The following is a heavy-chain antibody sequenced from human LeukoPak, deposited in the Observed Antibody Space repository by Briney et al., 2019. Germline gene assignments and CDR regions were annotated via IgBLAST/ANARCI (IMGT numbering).Heavy chain of an antibody. Sequence: GESLKISCKGSGYSFTSYWISWVRQMPGKGLEWRGRIDPSDSYTNYSPSFQGHVTISADKSISTAYLQWSSLKASDTAMYYCARQGAPASKLWFGELYNWFDPWGQGTLVTVSS. CDR3: ARQGAPASKLWFGELYNWFDP. D-gene: IGHD3-10*01. V-gene: IGHV5-10-1*01. CDR1: GYSFTSYW. CDR2: IDPSDSYT. J-gene: IGHJ5*02.